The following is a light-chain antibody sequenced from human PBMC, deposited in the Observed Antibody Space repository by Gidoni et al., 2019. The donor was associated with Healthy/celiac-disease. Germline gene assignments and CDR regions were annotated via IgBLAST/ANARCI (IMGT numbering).Light chain of an antibody. J-gene: IGLJ3*02. V-gene: IGLV2-14*01. CDR2: EVS. CDR1: SSDVGGYNY. CDR3: SSYTSSSTLV. Sequence: QSALTQPASVSGSPGQSITISCTGTSSDVGGYNYVSWYQQHPGKAPNLMIYEVSNRPSGVSTRFSGSKSGNTASLTISGLQAEDEADYSCSSYTSSSTLVFGGGTKLTV.